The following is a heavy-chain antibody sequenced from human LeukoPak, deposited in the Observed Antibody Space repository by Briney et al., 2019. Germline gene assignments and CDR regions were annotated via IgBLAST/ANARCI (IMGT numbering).Heavy chain of an antibody. J-gene: IGHJ4*02. V-gene: IGHV5-51*01. D-gene: IGHD1-14*01. CDR2: IFPADSNT. CDR1: GYTFTHNW. CDR3: ARHRATGTWSDFDY. Sequence: PGESLKISCKVSGYTFTHNWIGWVRQKPRRGLEWLGVIFPADSNTAYNSSFRGQVTISVDKSIDTAYLQWGSLKASDSAIYYCARHRATGTWSDFDYWGQGTVVTVSS.